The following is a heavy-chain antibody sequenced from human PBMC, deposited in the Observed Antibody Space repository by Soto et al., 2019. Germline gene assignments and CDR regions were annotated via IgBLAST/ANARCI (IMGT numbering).Heavy chain of an antibody. CDR1: GGSISSYY. CDR3: ARDQDSSGQIDY. J-gene: IGHJ4*02. CDR2: IYYSGST. D-gene: IGHD3-22*01. V-gene: IGHV4-59*01. Sequence: SETLSLTCTVSGGSISSYYWSWIRQPPGKGLEWIGYIYYSGSTNYNPSLKSRVTISVDTSKNQFSLKLSSVTAADTAVYYCARDQDSSGQIDYWGQGTLVTVSS.